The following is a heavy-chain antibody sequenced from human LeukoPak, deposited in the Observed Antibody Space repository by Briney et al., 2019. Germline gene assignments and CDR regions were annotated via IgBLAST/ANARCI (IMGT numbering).Heavy chain of an antibody. CDR1: GGSFSGYY. D-gene: IGHD6-19*01. Sequence: SETLSLTCAVYGGSFSGYYWSWIRQPPGKGLEWIGEIYHSESTNSNPSLKSRVTISVDKSKNQFSLNLSSVTAADTAVYYCTRRAGTDSNGAFDIWGQGTVVTVSS. V-gene: IGHV4-34*01. CDR3: TRRAGTDSNGAFDI. CDR2: IYHSEST. J-gene: IGHJ3*02.